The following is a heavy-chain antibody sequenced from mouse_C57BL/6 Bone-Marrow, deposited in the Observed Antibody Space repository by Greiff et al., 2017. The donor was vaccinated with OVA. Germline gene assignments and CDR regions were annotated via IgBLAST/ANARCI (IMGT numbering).Heavy chain of an antibody. Sequence: EVKLLESGPGLVKPSQSLSLTCSVTGYSITSGYYWNWIRQFPGNKLEWMGYISYDGSNNYNPSLKNRISITRDTSKNQFFLKLNSVTTEDTATYYCARRHYDYGGFAYWGQGTLVTVSA. V-gene: IGHV3-6*01. CDR1: GYSITSGYY. J-gene: IGHJ3*01. CDR3: ARRHYDYGGFAY. CDR2: ISYDGSN. D-gene: IGHD2-4*01.